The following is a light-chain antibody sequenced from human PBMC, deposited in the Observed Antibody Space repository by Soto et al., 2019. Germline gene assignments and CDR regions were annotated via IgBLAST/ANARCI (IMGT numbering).Light chain of an antibody. CDR2: DAS. V-gene: IGKV1-5*01. CDR3: QKYSTYPWT. Sequence: DIQMTHSPSTLSASVVYIFTISCLASQTIGSWLAWYQQKGSEAPKLPIYDASSLQSGVPSRFSGSGSGTEFTLTISSLQTDDFATYYCQKYSTYPWTCGQGNKGDIK. J-gene: IGKJ1*01. CDR1: QTIGSW.